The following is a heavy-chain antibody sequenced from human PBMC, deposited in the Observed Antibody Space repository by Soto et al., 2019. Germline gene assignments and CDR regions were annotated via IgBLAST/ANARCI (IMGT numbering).Heavy chain of an antibody. V-gene: IGHV3-66*01. CDR2: IHTGGVT. J-gene: IGHJ1*01. Sequence: EVQLVESGGGLVQPGGSLRLSCEASGLTVNSNYMSWVRQAPGKGLEWVAVIHTGGVTYYADSVKGRFIIPRDNSKNTAYLQMTSVRAEDTAVYYCAREKGTGDWDNFFQHWGQGTLVTVSS. D-gene: IGHD1-26*01. CDR3: AREKGTGDWDNFFQH. CDR1: GLTVNSNY.